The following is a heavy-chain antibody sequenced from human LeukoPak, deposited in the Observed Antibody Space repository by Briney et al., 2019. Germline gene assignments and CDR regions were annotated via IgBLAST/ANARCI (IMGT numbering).Heavy chain of an antibody. D-gene: IGHD2-2*03. CDR3: ARVDKTSGLFDS. J-gene: IGHJ4*02. Sequence: GASVKVSCKASGYTLTNYYMHWVRQAPGQGLEWMGIINPSADTTNYAQKFQGRVTMTRDTSTSTVYMELSSLRSEDTAVYYCARVDKTSGLFDSWGQGTLVTVSS. CDR1: GYTLTNYY. V-gene: IGHV1-46*01. CDR2: INPSADTT.